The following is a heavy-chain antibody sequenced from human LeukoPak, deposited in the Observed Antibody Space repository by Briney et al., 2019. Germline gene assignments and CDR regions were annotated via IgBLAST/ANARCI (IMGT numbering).Heavy chain of an antibody. V-gene: IGHV1-18*01. Sequence: GASVKVSCKASGYTFTSYAISWVRQAPGQGLEWMGWINPYNGNTNYAQKLQDRVTMTTDTSTSAAYMELRSLRSDDTAVYYCARDISNNNPFNWFDPWGQGTLVTVSS. CDR2: INPYNGNT. CDR3: ARDISNNNPFNWFDP. D-gene: IGHD1-14*01. CDR1: GYTFTSYA. J-gene: IGHJ5*02.